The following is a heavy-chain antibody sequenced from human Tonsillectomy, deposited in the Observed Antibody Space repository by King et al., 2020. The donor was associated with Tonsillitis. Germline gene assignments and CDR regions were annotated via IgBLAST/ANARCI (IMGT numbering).Heavy chain of an antibody. CDR2: IYYSGST. V-gene: IGHV4-59*08. Sequence: VQLQESGPGLVKPSETLSLTCTVSGGSISSYYWSWIRQPPGKGLEWIGYIYYSGSTNYNPSLKSRVTISVDTSKNQFSLKLSSVTAADTAVYYCARRFVYWGQGTLVTVSS. J-gene: IGHJ4*02. CDR3: ARRFVY. CDR1: GGSISSYY.